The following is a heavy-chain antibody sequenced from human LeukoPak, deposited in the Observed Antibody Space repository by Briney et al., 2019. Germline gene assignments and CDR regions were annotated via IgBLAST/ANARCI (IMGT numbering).Heavy chain of an antibody. V-gene: IGHV4-34*01. J-gene: IGHJ5*02. D-gene: IGHD1-26*01. Sequence: SGTLSLTCAVYGGSFSAYYWSWIRQPPGKGLEWIGEINHSGTTNYNPSLKSRVTISVDTSKNQFSLKVSSVTAADTAVYYCARGWKDPRYSGSYWFDPWGQGTLVTVSS. CDR3: ARGWKDPRYSGSYWFDP. CDR2: INHSGTT. CDR1: GGSFSAYY.